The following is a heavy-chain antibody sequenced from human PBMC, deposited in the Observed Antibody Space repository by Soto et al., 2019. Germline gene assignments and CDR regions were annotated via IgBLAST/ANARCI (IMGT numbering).Heavy chain of an antibody. Sequence: GASVKVSCKASGDTFTTYAVHWVRQAPGQGLEYMGWIDTGSGDTKYSQKFQGRVTITRDTSASTAYMELSSLRSEDTAVYYCARDRATVTTDVFDYWGQGTLVTVSS. D-gene: IGHD4-17*01. V-gene: IGHV1-3*04. CDR2: IDTGSGDT. CDR1: GDTFTTYA. J-gene: IGHJ4*02. CDR3: ARDRATVTTDVFDY.